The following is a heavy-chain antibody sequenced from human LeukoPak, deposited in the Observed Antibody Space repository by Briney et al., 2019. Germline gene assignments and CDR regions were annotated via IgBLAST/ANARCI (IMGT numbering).Heavy chain of an antibody. CDR2: ISTSSSYI. J-gene: IGHJ4*02. CDR3: ASLRYFDKRGY. CDR1: GFTFSHYN. Sequence: GGSLRLSCAASGFTFSHYNMNWVRQAPGKGLEWVSSISTSSSYIYYADSVKGRFTVSRDNAKNSLYLQMNSLRAEDTAVYYCASLRYFDKRGYWGQGTLVTVSS. D-gene: IGHD3-9*01. V-gene: IGHV3-21*01.